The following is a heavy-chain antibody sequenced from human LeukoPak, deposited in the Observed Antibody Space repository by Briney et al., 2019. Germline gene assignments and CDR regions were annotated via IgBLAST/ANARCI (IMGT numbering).Heavy chain of an antibody. CDR1: GGSVSSGSYY. CDR2: IYYSGST. V-gene: IGHV4-61*01. Sequence: SETLSLTCTVSGGSVSSGSYYWSWIRQPPGKGLEWIGYIYYSGSTNYNPSLKSRVTISVDTSKNQFSLKLSSVTAADTAVYYCARALVDQQLVCGIDYWGQGTLVTVSS. CDR3: ARALVDQQLVCGIDY. D-gene: IGHD6-13*01. J-gene: IGHJ4*02.